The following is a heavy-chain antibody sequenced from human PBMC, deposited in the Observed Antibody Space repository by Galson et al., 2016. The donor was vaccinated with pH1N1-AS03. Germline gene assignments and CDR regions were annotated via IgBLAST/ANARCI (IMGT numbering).Heavy chain of an antibody. CDR3: VTTAYAFGLGSVDAFDV. Sequence: SVKVSCKVSGNTLTDLSIQWVRQAPGEGLDWMGGFDPDNTETVYAQKFQGRVTITEDTSTDTAYMELSSLRSGDTAKYYCVTTAYAFGLGSVDAFDVWGQGTKVTVSS. D-gene: IGHD3-16*01. V-gene: IGHV1-24*01. J-gene: IGHJ3*01. CDR1: GNTLTDLS. CDR2: FDPDNTET.